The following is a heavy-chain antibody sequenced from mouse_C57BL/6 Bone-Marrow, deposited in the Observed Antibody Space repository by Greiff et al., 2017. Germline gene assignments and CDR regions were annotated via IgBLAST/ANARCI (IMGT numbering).Heavy chain of an antibody. CDR2: IYPRSGNT. Sequence: QVQLQQSGAELARPGASVKLSCKASGYTFTSYGISWVKQRTGQGLEWIGEIYPRSGNTYYNEKFKGKATLTADKSSSTASMELRSLTSEDSAVYFCAREGITPWFAYWGQGTLVTVSA. V-gene: IGHV1-81*01. CDR3: AREGITPWFAY. D-gene: IGHD1-1*01. J-gene: IGHJ3*01. CDR1: GYTFTSYG.